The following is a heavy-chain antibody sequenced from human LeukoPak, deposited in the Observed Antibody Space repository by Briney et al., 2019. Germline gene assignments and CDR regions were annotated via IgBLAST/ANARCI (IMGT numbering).Heavy chain of an antibody. J-gene: IGHJ4*02. V-gene: IGHV3-48*04. CDR3: ARNYYDSSGYYYFDY. CDR2: ISSSSSTI. Sequence: GGSLRLSCAASGFTFSSYSMNWDRQAPGKGLEWVSYISSSSSTIYYADSVKGRFTISRDNAKNSLYLQMNSLRAEDTAVYYCARNYYDSSGYYYFDYWGQGTLVTVSS. CDR1: GFTFSSYS. D-gene: IGHD3-22*01.